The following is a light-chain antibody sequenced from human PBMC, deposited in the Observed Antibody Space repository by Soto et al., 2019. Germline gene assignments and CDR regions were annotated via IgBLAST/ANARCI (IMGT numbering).Light chain of an antibody. Sequence: QSVLTQPPSASGTPGQRVTIACSGSSSNIGSNSVYWYQQLPGTAPKLLIYRNNQRPSGVPDRFSGSKSGTSASLAISGLRSEDEADYYCAACDDSLSGDVCVPGTQLNV. CDR1: SSNIGSNS. J-gene: IGLJ1*01. CDR2: RNN. CDR3: AACDDSLSGDV. V-gene: IGLV1-47*01.